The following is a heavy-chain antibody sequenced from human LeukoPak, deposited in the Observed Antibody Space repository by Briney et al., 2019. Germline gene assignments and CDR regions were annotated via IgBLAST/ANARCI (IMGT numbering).Heavy chain of an antibody. CDR2: ISSSSSYI. D-gene: IGHD3-10*01. CDR3: ARFPGITMVRGAVSDY. CDR1: GFTFSSYS. V-gene: IGHV3-21*01. J-gene: IGHJ4*02. Sequence: GGSLRLSCAASGFTFSSYSMNWVRQAPGKGLEWVSSISSSSSYIYYADSVKGRFTISRDNAKNSLYLRMNSLRAEDTAVYYCARFPGITMVRGAVSDYWGQGTLVTVSS.